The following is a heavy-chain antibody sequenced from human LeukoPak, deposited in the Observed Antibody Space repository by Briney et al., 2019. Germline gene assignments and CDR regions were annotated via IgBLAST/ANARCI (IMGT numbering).Heavy chain of an antibody. CDR2: IIPIFGTA. D-gene: IGHD6-13*01. CDR3: ARGEAAEEKIYYYYYGMDV. J-gene: IGHJ6*02. Sequence: GSSVKVSCKASGGTFSSYAISWVRQAPGQRLEWMGGIIPIFGTANYAQKFQGRVTITADESTSTAYMELSSLRSEDTAVYYCARGEAAEEKIYYYYYGMDVWGQGTTVTVSS. V-gene: IGHV1-69*01. CDR1: GGTFSSYA.